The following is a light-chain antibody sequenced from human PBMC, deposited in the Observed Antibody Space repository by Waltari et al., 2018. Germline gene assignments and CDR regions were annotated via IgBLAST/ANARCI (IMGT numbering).Light chain of an antibody. CDR1: QSVLYSSNTKNY. CDR3: QQYYAIPRT. CDR2: WAS. Sequence: DIVMTQSPEYLAVSLGERATINCKSSQSVLYSSNTKNYLAWYQQRPGQPPKLLIYWASTRESGVPDRFSGSGSGTDFTLTISSLLAEDVAVYYCQQYYAIPRTFGQGTKVEIK. V-gene: IGKV4-1*01. J-gene: IGKJ1*01.